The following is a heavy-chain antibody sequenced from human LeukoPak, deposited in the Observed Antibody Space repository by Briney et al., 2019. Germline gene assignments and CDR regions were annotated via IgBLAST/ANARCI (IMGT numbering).Heavy chain of an antibody. CDR3: AKDLYTYGSGSYYRFDY. V-gene: IGHV3-23*01. Sequence: PGRSLRLSCAASGFTFSSYAMSWVRQAPGKGLEWVSAISGSGGSTYYADSVKGRFTISRDNSKNTLYLQMNSLRAEDTAVYYCAKDLYTYGSGSYYRFDYWGQGTLVTVSS. J-gene: IGHJ4*02. CDR1: GFTFSSYA. D-gene: IGHD3-10*01. CDR2: ISGSGGST.